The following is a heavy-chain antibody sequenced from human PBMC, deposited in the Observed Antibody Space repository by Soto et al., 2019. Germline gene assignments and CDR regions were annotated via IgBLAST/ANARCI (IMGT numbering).Heavy chain of an antibody. J-gene: IGHJ4*02. D-gene: IGHD5-18*01. V-gene: IGHV4-31*11. CDR2: IYYSGST. Sequence: SETLSLTCAVSGGSISSSNWYSWVRQHPGKGLEWIGYIYYSGSTYYNPSLKSRVTISVDTSKNQFSLKLSAVTAADTAVYYCARDRGYSYGWIFDYWGQGTLVTVSS. CDR1: GGSISSSNWY. CDR3: ARDRGYSYGWIFDY.